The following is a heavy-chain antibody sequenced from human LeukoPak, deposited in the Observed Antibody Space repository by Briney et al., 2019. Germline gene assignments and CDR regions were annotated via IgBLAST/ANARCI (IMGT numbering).Heavy chain of an antibody. J-gene: IGHJ6*02. CDR3: AREGDGYNPYYYYYGMDV. D-gene: IGHD5-24*01. V-gene: IGHV1-69*04. CDR1: GATFSSYT. CDR2: IIPIRGIA. Sequence: SVKVSCKASGATFSSYTISWVRQAPGQGLEWMGRIIPIRGIANYAQKFQGRVTITADKSTSTAYMELSSLRSEDTAVYYCAREGDGYNPYYYYYGMDVWGQGTTVTVSS.